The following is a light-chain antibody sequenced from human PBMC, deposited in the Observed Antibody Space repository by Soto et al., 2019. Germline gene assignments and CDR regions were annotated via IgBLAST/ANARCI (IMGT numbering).Light chain of an antibody. CDR3: QSYDSSLSGDV. Sequence: QSVLTQPPSVSGAPGQRVTISRTGSSSNIGAGYDVHWYQHLPGTAPKLLIYGNNNRPSGVPERFSGSKSGTSASLAITGLQAEDEADYYCQSYDSSLSGDVFGTGTKLTVL. CDR1: SSNIGAGYD. J-gene: IGLJ1*01. V-gene: IGLV1-40*01. CDR2: GNN.